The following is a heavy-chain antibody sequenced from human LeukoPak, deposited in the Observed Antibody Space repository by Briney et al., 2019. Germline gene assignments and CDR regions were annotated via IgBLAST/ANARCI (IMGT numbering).Heavy chain of an antibody. Sequence: PSETLSLTCAVYGGSFSGYYWSWIRQPPGKGLEWIGEINHSGSTNYNPSLKGRVTISVDTSKNQFSLKLSSVTAADTAVYYCARRPDYGGNSWDYYFDYWGQGTLVTVSS. CDR1: GGSFSGYY. CDR2: INHSGST. V-gene: IGHV4-34*01. J-gene: IGHJ4*02. CDR3: ARRPDYGGNSWDYYFDY. D-gene: IGHD4-23*01.